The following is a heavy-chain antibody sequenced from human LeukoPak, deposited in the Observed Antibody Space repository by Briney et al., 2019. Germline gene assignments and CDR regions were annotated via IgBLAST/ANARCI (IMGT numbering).Heavy chain of an antibody. D-gene: IGHD4-17*01. J-gene: IGHJ4*02. CDR2: ISATGGST. V-gene: IGHV3-23*01. CDR1: GFTFSSFA. CDR3: AKVGVETNYGDPYYFDY. Sequence: QSGGSLRLSCAASGFTFSSFAMSWLRQAAGKGLEWVSIISATGGSTYYADSVKGRFTISRDNSKNTLYLQMNRLRAEDTAAYYCAKVGVETNYGDPYYFDYWGQGTLVTVSS.